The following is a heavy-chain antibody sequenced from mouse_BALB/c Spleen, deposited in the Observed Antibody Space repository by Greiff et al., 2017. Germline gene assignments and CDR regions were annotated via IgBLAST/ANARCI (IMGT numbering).Heavy chain of an antibody. CDR2: IDPANGNT. Sequence: VQLKESGAELVKPGASVKLSCTASGFNIKDTYMHWVKQRPEQGLEWIGRIDPANGNTKYDPKFQGKATITADTSSNTAYLQLSSLTSEDTAVYYCARGDYGYTWFAYWGQGTLVTVSA. CDR3: ARGDYGYTWFAY. D-gene: IGHD1-2*01. V-gene: IGHV14-3*02. CDR1: GFNIKDTY. J-gene: IGHJ3*01.